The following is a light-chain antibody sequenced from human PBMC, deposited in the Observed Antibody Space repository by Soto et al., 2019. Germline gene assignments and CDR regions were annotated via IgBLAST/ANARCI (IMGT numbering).Light chain of an antibody. Sequence: PGERATLSCRASPSVANFVAWYQQKPGQAPRLLIYGAFNRATGIPARFSGSGSGTDFTLTISSLGPEDSAVYYCQQRNIWPPVTFGHGTRLEIK. CDR1: PSVANF. CDR2: GAF. CDR3: QQRNIWPPVT. J-gene: IGKJ5*01. V-gene: IGKV3-11*01.